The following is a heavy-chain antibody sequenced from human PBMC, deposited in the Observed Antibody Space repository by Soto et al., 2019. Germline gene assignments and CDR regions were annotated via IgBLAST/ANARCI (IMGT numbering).Heavy chain of an antibody. CDR2: VSGSGGQS. J-gene: IGHJ4*02. V-gene: IGHV3-23*01. CDR1: GFTFSYYA. D-gene: IGHD2-15*01. CDR3: SKSLRAYCSGCSCYSYDF. Sequence: GGSLRLSCAASGFTFSYYAMTWVRQAPGKGLEWVSAVSGSGGQSYYADAVKGLVTISRDNSNNTLYLQMNSLTAGDTVGYYCSKSLRAYCSGCSCYSYDFWGQGTPVTVSS.